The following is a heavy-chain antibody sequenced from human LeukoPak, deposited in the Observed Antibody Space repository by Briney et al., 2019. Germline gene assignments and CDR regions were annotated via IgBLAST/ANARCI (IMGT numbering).Heavy chain of an antibody. CDR2: IYSGGNT. CDR1: GFTVSSDY. D-gene: IGHD3-10*01. Sequence: GGSLRLSCAASGFTVSSDYMSWVRQAPGKGLEWVSTIYSGGNTYYADSVKGRFTISRDNSKNTLYLQVNSLRAEDTAVYYCARDPGLPKGMGVWGQGTTVTISS. J-gene: IGHJ6*02. CDR3: ARDPGLPKGMGV. V-gene: IGHV3-66*02.